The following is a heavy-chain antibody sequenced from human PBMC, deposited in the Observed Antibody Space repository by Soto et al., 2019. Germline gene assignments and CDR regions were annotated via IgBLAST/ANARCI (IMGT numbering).Heavy chain of an antibody. CDR3: ARDLGPDLSWYFDL. J-gene: IGHJ2*01. CDR2: ISAYNGNT. CDR1: GYTFTSYG. V-gene: IGHV1-18*04. D-gene: IGHD3-16*01. Sequence: ASVKVSCKASGYTFTSYGISWVRQAPGQGLEWMGWISAYNGNTNYAQKLQGRVTMTTDTSTSTAYMELRSLRSDDTAVYYCARDLGPDLSWYFDLWGHGTLVTVSS.